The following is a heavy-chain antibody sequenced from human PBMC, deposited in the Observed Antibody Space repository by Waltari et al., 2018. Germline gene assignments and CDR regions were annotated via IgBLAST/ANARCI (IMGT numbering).Heavy chain of an antibody. CDR3: ARGTGAAPDY. Sequence: QVQLQESGPGLVKPSETLSLTCAVSGYSISSGYYWDWIRQPPGKGLEWIGSIYHSGRTYDNPSLKSGVTISVDTSKNQFSLKLSSVTAADTAVYYCARGTGAAPDYWGQGTLVTVSS. CDR1: GYSISSGYY. CDR2: IYHSGRT. V-gene: IGHV4-38-2*01. J-gene: IGHJ4*02. D-gene: IGHD6-6*01.